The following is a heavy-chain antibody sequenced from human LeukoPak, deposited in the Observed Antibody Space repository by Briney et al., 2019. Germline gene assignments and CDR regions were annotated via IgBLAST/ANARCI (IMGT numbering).Heavy chain of an antibody. V-gene: IGHV3-7*01. J-gene: IGHJ4*02. D-gene: IGHD5-18*01. Sequence: PGGSLRLSCAASGLTFRSYWMSWVRQAPGQGLEWVANIKQDGSEKYYVDSLKGRFTISRDNAKSSLYLQMDSLRVEDTAVYYCAREYSSDYWGQGTLVTVSS. CDR1: GLTFRSYW. CDR2: IKQDGSEK. CDR3: AREYSSDY.